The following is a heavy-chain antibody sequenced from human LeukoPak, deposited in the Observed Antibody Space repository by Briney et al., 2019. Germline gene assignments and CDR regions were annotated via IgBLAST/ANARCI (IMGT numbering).Heavy chain of an antibody. Sequence: SETLSLTCTVSGGSISSSSYYWGWIRQPPGKGLEWIGSIYYSGSTYYNPSLKSRVTISVDTSKNQFSLKLSSVTAADTAVYYCARETGSYCGGDCYSYYYYYMDVWGKGTTVTVSS. CDR3: ARETGSYCGGDCYSYYYYYMDV. V-gene: IGHV4-39*07. CDR2: IYYSGST. J-gene: IGHJ6*03. CDR1: GGSISSSSYY. D-gene: IGHD2-21*02.